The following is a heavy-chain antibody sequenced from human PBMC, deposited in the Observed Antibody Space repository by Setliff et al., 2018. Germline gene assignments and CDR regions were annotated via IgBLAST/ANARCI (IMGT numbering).Heavy chain of an antibody. CDR2: ILFSGDT. CDR1: GYSISSGFS. J-gene: IGHJ6*02. CDR3: AKEHVVISYLSNTHQHYGMDV. Sequence: SETLSLTCAVSGYSISSGFSWVWIRQSPGKGLEWIGRILFSGDTYYNPSLNSRVTISADTSKNQFSLNLSSVTAADTAVYYCAKEHVVISYLSNTHQHYGMDVWGQGTTVTVSS. D-gene: IGHD2-21*01. V-gene: IGHV4-38-2*02.